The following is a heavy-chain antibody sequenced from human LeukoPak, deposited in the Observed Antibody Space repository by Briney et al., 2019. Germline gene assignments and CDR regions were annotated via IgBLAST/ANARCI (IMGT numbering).Heavy chain of an antibody. V-gene: IGHV4-59*02. Sequence: NSSETLSLTCTVSGGSVNGYYWSWIRQPPGKELEWIGYIYYSGSTYYNPSLKSRVTISVDTSKNQFSLKLSSVTAADTAVYYCARGVQSNYYYYYYGMDVWGQGTTVTVSS. CDR3: ARGVQSNYYYYYYGMDV. CDR2: IYYSGST. CDR1: GGSVNGYY. J-gene: IGHJ6*02. D-gene: IGHD1-1*01.